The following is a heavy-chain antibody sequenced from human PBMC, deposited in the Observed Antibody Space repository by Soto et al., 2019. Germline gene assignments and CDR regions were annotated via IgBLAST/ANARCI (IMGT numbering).Heavy chain of an antibody. CDR3: ARDRNIVATIYNYYGMDV. CDR2: IIPIFGTA. CDR1: GGTFSSYA. D-gene: IGHD5-12*01. Sequence: SVKVSCKASGGTFSSYAISWVRQAPGQGLEWMGGIIPIFGTANYAQKFQGRVTITADESTGTAYMELSSLRSEDTAVYYCARDRNIVATIYNYYGMDVWGQGTTVTVSS. J-gene: IGHJ6*02. V-gene: IGHV1-69*13.